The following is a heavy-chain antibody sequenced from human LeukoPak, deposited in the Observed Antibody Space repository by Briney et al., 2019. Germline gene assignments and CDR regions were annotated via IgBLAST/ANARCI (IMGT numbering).Heavy chain of an antibody. CDR3: ARDRSEYYYYAMDV. D-gene: IGHD2/OR15-2a*01. V-gene: IGHV3-30-3*01. Sequence: GGSLRLSCAASGFTFNIYAIHWVRQAPGKGLEWVAVISYDGSNKYYADSVKGRFPISRDNSKNTLYLQMNSLRAEDTAVYYCARDRSEYYYYAMDVWGQGTTVTVSS. CDR2: ISYDGSNK. CDR1: GFTFNIYA. J-gene: IGHJ6*02.